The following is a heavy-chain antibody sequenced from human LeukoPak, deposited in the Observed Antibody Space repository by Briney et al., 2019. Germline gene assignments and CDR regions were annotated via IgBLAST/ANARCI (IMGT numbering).Heavy chain of an antibody. CDR1: GGSTSSGDYY. CDR2: IYYSGST. Sequence: SETLSLTCTVSGGSTSSGDYYWSWIRQPPGKGLEWIGYIYYSGSTYYNPSLKSRVTISVDTSKNQFSLKLSSVTAADTAVYYCARDSGSYGFDYWGQGTLVTVSS. CDR3: ARDSGSYGFDY. V-gene: IGHV4-30-4*08. J-gene: IGHJ4*02. D-gene: IGHD1-26*01.